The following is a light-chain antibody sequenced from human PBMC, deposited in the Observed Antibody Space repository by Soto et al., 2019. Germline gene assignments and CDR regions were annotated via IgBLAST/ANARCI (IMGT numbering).Light chain of an antibody. J-gene: IGKJ1*01. CDR2: DAS. CDR1: QSISNW. CDR3: QQYNTYTWT. V-gene: IGKV1-5*01. Sequence: DIQVTQSPSTLSASVGDRVTITCRASQSISNWLAWYQQKPGKAPQLLIYDASTLESGVPSRFSGSGSGTEFTLTISTLQPDDFATYYCQQYNTYTWTFGQGTKV.